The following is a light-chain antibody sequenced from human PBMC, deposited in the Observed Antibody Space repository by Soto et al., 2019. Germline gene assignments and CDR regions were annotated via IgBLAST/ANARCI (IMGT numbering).Light chain of an antibody. Sequence: DIQMTQSPSSLSASVGDRVTITCRASQTISSYLNWYQQKPGQAPKLLIYDVSTLESGVSSRFSGSGSGTQFTLTITSLQPGDSATYYCQQYNTYLTFGQGTKVEIK. J-gene: IGKJ1*01. V-gene: IGKV1-5*01. CDR3: QQYNTYLT. CDR2: DVS. CDR1: QTISSY.